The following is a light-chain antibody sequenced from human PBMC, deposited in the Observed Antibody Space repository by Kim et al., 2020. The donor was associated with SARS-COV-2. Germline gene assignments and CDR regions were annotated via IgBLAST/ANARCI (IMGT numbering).Light chain of an antibody. V-gene: IGKV1-8*01. J-gene: IGKJ1*01. CDR3: QQYYSYPRT. CDR2: SAS. CDR1: QDIRSS. Sequence: ASTGDRLTITCRSTQDIRSSLAWYQQKPGQAPKLLFSSASSLQSGVPSRFNGSGSGTDFTLTIGCLQSEDFAAYYCQQYYSYPRTFGQGTKVDIK.